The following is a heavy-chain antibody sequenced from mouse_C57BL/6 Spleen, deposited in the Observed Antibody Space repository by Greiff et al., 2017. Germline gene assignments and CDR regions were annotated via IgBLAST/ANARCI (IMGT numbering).Heavy chain of an antibody. J-gene: IGHJ3*01. CDR3: ARGGVNWDWFAY. D-gene: IGHD4-1*01. V-gene: IGHV1-50*01. Sequence: QVQLQQPGAELVKPGASVKLSCKASGYTFTSYWMQWVKQRPGQGLEWIGEIDPSDSYTNYNQKFKGKATLTVDTSSSTAYMQLSSLTSEDSAVYYCARGGVNWDWFAYWGQGTLVTVSA. CDR1: GYTFTSYW. CDR2: IDPSDSYT.